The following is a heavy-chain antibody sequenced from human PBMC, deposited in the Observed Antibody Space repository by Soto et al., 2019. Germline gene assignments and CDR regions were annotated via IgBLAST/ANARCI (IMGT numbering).Heavy chain of an antibody. CDR1: GFGLIDFA. V-gene: IGHV3-23*01. Sequence: EVDLLESGGGLVQPGGSLRLSCVASGFGLIDFAMSWVRQAPGKGLQWVSAISGSGSDTYYADSVKGRFTISRDTSKNTLYLQMNSLRAEDTALYYGAKSFSSNWYDYFNSWGQGSLVTVSS. D-gene: IGHD6-13*01. J-gene: IGHJ4*02. CDR3: AKSFSSNWYDYFNS. CDR2: ISGSGSDT.